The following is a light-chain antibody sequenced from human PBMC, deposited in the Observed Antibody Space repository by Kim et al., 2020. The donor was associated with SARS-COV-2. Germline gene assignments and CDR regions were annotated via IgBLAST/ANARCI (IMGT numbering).Light chain of an antibody. Sequence: EIVLTQSPGTLSLSPGERATLSCRASQTVTKNYLAWYQQKPGQAPRLLISGASTRAPGIPDRFSGSGSETDFILTISRLEPEDFAVYYCQHYRASPPMYTFGQGTKLEI. CDR1: QTVTKNY. V-gene: IGKV3-20*01. CDR2: GAS. J-gene: IGKJ2*01. CDR3: QHYRASPPMYT.